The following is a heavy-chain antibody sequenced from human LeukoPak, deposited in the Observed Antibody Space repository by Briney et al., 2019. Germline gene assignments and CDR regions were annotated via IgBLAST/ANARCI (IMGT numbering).Heavy chain of an antibody. J-gene: IGHJ4*02. CDR2: IYPGDSDT. V-gene: IGHV5-51*01. CDR3: ARYASFTLSGYAPAPDYFDY. D-gene: IGHD5-12*01. Sequence: GESLKISCKGSGYSFTSYWIGWVRQMPGKGLEWMGIIYPGDSDTRYSPSFQGQVTISADKSISTAYLQWSSLKASDTAMYYCARYASFTLSGYAPAPDYFDYWGQGTLVTVSS. CDR1: GYSFTSYW.